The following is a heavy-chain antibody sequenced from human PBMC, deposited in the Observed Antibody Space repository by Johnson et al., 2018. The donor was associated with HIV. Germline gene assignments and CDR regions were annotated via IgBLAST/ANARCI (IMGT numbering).Heavy chain of an antibody. V-gene: IGHV3-30*14. CDR3: AREPALVGANGGWGAFDI. J-gene: IGHJ3*02. CDR1: GFTFSSYA. Sequence: QVQLVESGGGVVQPGRSLRLSCAASGFTFSSYAMHWVRQAPGKGLEWVAVISYDGSNKYYADSVKGRFTISRENAKNSLYLQMNNLRAGDTAVYYCAREPALVGANGGWGAFDIWGQGTLVTVSS. CDR2: ISYDGSNK. D-gene: IGHD1-26*01.